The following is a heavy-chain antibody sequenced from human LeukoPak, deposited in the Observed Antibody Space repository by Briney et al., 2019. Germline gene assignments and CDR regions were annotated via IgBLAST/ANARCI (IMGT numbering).Heavy chain of an antibody. D-gene: IGHD6-19*01. V-gene: IGHV3-30*04. Sequence: GGSLRLSCAASGFTFSSYAMHWVRQAPGKGLEWVAVISYDGSNKYYADSVKGRFTISRDNSKNTLYLQMNSLRAEDTAVYYCARDRRQWLVHDAFDIWGQGTMVTVSS. CDR2: ISYDGSNK. J-gene: IGHJ3*02. CDR3: ARDRRQWLVHDAFDI. CDR1: GFTFSSYA.